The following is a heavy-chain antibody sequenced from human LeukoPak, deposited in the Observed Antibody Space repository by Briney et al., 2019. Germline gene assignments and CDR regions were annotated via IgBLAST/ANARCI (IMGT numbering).Heavy chain of an antibody. D-gene: IGHD1-26*01. Sequence: SETLSLTCTVSGGSISSGSYYWSWIRQPAGKGLEWIGRIYSTGSTNYNPSLKSRVTISIDTSKNQFSLKLTSVTAADTAVYYCSGSYYVEYFDYWGQGALVTVSS. V-gene: IGHV4-61*10. CDR3: SGSYYVEYFDY. J-gene: IGHJ4*02. CDR1: GGSISSGSYY. CDR2: IYSTGST.